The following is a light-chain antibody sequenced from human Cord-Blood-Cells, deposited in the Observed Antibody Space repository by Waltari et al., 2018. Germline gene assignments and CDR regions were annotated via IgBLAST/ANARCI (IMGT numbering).Light chain of an antibody. CDR1: QDISNY. J-gene: IGKJ2*03. CDR2: DAS. Sequence: DIQMTQSPSSLSASVGDRVPITCQASQDISNYLNWSQQKPGKAPKLLIYDASNLETGVPSRFSGSGSGTDFTFTISSLQPEDIATYYCQQYDNLLVSFGQGTKLEIK. CDR3: QQYDNLLVS. V-gene: IGKV1-33*01.